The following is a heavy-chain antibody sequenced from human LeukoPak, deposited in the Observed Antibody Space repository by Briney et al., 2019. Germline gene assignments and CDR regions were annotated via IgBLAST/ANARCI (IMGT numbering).Heavy chain of an antibody. V-gene: IGHV3-74*03. Sequence: PGGSLRLSCAASGFTFRNHWMHWVRQTPGEGLVWVSRISSDGSSTTYADSVKGRFTISRDNAKNTLYLQMNNLRAEDTAMYYCARDQRVTGRPDIDYWGQGTLVIVSS. D-gene: IGHD6-6*01. J-gene: IGHJ4*02. CDR3: ARDQRVTGRPDIDY. CDR1: GFTFRNHW. CDR2: ISSDGSST.